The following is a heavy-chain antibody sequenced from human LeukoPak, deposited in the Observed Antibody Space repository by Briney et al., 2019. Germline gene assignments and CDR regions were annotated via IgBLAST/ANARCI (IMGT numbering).Heavy chain of an antibody. CDR2: IIPIFGTA. CDR3: ATVGATISFDY. J-gene: IGHJ4*02. CDR1: GGTFNSYT. V-gene: IGHV1-69*05. D-gene: IGHD1-26*01. Sequence: ASVKVSCKASGGTFNSYTITWVRQAPGQGLEWMGGIIPIFGTANYAQKFQGRVTMTRDMSTSTVYMELSSLRSEDTAVYYCATVGATISFDYWGQGTLVTVSS.